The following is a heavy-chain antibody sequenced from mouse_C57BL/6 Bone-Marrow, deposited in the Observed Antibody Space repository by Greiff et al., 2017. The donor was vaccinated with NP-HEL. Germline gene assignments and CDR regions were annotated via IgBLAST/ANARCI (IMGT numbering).Heavy chain of an antibody. D-gene: IGHD1-1*01. J-gene: IGHJ1*03. CDR1: GSTFTSYW. Sequence: VQLQQPGAELVKPGASVKMSCKASGSTFTSYWITWVKQRPGQGLEWIGDIYPGSGSTNYNEKFKSKATLTVDTSSSTAYMQLSSLTSEDSAVYYCARKTTVVDWYFDVWGTGTTVTVSS. CDR2: IYPGSGST. CDR3: ARKTTVVDWYFDV. V-gene: IGHV1-55*01.